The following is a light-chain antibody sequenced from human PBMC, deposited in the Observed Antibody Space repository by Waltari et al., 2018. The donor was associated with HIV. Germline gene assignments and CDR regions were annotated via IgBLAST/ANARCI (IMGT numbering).Light chain of an antibody. J-gene: IGLJ2*01. CDR3: QSYDSSLSGWVV. V-gene: IGLV1-40*01. Sequence: QSVLTQPPSVSGAPGQRVTISCTGSSSNIGAGYDVHWYQQLPGTAPTLLIYGTNNRPSGVPDLVAGSKSGTSASLAITGLQAEDEAEYYCQSYDSSLSGWVVFGGGTKVTVL. CDR1: SSNIGAGYD. CDR2: GTN.